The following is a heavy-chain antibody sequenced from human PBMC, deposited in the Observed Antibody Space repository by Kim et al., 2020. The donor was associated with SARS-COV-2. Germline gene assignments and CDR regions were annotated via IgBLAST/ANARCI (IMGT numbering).Heavy chain of an antibody. V-gene: IGHV1-69*01. D-gene: IGHD3-10*01. CDR2: TA. Sequence: TANYAREFQGRVTITADESTSTAYMELSSLRSEDTAVYYCARDSGTGPYYWGQGTLVTVSS. J-gene: IGHJ4*02. CDR3: ARDSGTGPYY.